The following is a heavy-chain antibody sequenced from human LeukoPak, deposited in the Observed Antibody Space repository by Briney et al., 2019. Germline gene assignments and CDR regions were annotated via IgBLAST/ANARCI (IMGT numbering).Heavy chain of an antibody. CDR3: AREIAAAGTGLLDY. D-gene: IGHD6-13*01. Sequence: SETLSLTCTVSGGSISSYYWSWIRQPPGEGLEWIGYIYYSGSTNYNPSLKSRVTISVDRPKNQFSLKLSSVTAADTAVYYCAREIAAAGTGLLDYWGQGTLVTVSS. J-gene: IGHJ4*02. CDR1: GGSISSYY. CDR2: IYYSGST. V-gene: IGHV4-59*12.